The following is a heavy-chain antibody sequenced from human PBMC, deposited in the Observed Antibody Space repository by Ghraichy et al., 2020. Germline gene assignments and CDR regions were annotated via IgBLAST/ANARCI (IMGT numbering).Heavy chain of an antibody. CDR1: GGSMNGFY. Sequence: SETLSLTCTVSGGSMNGFYWSWIQQSPGKGLEWIGYISFSGNTNYNPSLKSRVTMSLDTSNTQFSLKMKSVTAADTALYYCAREGHLPAGFDPWGQGTLVTVSS. D-gene: IGHD2-15*01. CDR3: AREGHLPAGFDP. J-gene: IGHJ5*02. CDR2: ISFSGNT. V-gene: IGHV4-59*01.